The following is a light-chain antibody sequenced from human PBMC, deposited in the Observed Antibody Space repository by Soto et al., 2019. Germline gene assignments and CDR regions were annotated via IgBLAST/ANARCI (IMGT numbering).Light chain of an antibody. CDR3: QQSYITPRT. CDR2: DAS. Sequence: DLQMTQSPSSLSASVGDRVTITCRASQNISNFLNWYHQKPGKAPKLLIYDASSLQSGIPSRFSGSGSGTAFTLTIRSLQPEDFATSYRQQSYITPRTFGQPTTVDIQ. V-gene: IGKV1-39*01. CDR1: QNISNF. J-gene: IGKJ1*01.